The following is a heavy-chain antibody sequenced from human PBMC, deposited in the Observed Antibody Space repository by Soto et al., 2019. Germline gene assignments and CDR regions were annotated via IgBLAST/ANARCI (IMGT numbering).Heavy chain of an antibody. Sequence: KPGGSLRLSCEASGFTLTNYTMNWVRQASGKGLEWVSSITSSSGHIYYADSVKGRFTISRDNARNSLYLQMNRLRAEDTAVYYCVRERGLSSFYGMDVWGQGTTVTVSS. D-gene: IGHD3-10*01. V-gene: IGHV3-21*01. CDR3: VRERGLSSFYGMDV. J-gene: IGHJ6*02. CDR1: GFTLTNYT. CDR2: ITSSSGHI.